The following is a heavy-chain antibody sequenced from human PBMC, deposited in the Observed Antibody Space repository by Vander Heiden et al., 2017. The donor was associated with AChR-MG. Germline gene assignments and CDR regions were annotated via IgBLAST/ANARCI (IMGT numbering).Heavy chain of an antibody. D-gene: IGHD5-12*01. V-gene: IGHV3-30*18. CDR2: ISYDGSNK. CDR3: AKEGVATDAPYYYYGMDV. Sequence: QVQLVESGGGVVQPGRSLRLSCAASGFTFSSYGMHWVRQAPGKGLEWVAVISYDGSNKYYADSVKGRFTISRDNSKNTLYLQMNSLRAEDTAVYYCAKEGVATDAPYYYYGMDVWGQGTTGTVSS. CDR1: GFTFSSYG. J-gene: IGHJ6*02.